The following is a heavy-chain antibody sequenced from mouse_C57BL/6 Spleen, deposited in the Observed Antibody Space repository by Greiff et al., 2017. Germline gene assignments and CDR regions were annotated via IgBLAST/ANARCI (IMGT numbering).Heavy chain of an antibody. V-gene: IGHV1-72*01. CDR1: GYTFTSYW. CDR2: IDPNSGGT. J-gene: IGHJ1*03. Sequence: VQVVESGAELVKPGASVKLSCKASGYTFTSYWMHWVKQRPGRGLEWIGRIDPNSGGTKYNEKFKSKATLTVDKPSSTAYMQLSSLTSEDSAVYYCARYYGSSYWYFDVWGTGTTVTVSS. D-gene: IGHD1-1*01. CDR3: ARYYGSSYWYFDV.